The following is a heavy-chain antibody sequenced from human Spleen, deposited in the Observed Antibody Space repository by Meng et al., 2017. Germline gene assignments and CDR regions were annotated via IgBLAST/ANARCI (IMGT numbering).Heavy chain of an antibody. V-gene: IGHV3-23*01. J-gene: IGHJ6*02. Sequence: GESLKISCGASGFTFSSYAMNWVRQAPGKGLECVSTISSSGHSTYYADSVKGRFTISRDISKNVLHLQMNSLRAEDTAIYYCAKIKTDSVMRGGLDVWGQGTTVTVSS. D-gene: IGHD2-21*01. CDR1: GFTFSSYA. CDR2: ISSSGHST. CDR3: AKIKTDSVMRGGLDV.